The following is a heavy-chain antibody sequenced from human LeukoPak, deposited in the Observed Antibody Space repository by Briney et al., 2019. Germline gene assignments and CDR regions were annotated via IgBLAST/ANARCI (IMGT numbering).Heavy chain of an antibody. J-gene: IGHJ5*02. Sequence: PETLSLTCTVSGGSISSYYWSWIRQPPGKGLEWIGYIYYSGSTNYNPSLKSRVTISVDTSKNQFSLKLSSVTAADTAVYYCARGGYSYGYHNWFDPWGQGTLVTVSS. D-gene: IGHD5-18*01. V-gene: IGHV4-59*01. CDR3: ARGGYSYGYHNWFDP. CDR2: IYYSGST. CDR1: GGSISSYY.